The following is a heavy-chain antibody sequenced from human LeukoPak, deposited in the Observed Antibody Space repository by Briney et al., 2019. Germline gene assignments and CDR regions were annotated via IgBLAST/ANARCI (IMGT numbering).Heavy chain of an antibody. CDR3: AKGECSGGSCYPEA. CDR2: ISWNSGSI. D-gene: IGHD2-15*01. Sequence: GRSLRLSCAASGFTFDDYAMHWVRQAPGKGLEWVSGISWNSGSIGYADSVKGRFTNSRDNAKNSLYLQMNSLRAEDTALYYCAKGECSGGSCYPEAWGQGTLVTVSS. J-gene: IGHJ5*02. CDR1: GFTFDDYA. V-gene: IGHV3-9*01.